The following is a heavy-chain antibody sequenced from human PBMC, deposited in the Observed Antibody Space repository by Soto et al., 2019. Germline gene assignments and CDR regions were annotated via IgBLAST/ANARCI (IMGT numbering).Heavy chain of an antibody. CDR2: INAGSGNT. CDR1: GYTSTNYG. J-gene: IGHJ4*02. CDR3: AKDILVKPGATGLDT. V-gene: IGHV1-3*01. Sequence: ASVKVSCKASGYTSTNYGMHWVRQAPGQRLEWMGWINAGSGNTKYSQKFQGRITITRDTSASTVYMELSSLRSEDTAVYYCAKDILVKPGATGLDTWGQEALLTVPA. D-gene: IGHD2-2*01.